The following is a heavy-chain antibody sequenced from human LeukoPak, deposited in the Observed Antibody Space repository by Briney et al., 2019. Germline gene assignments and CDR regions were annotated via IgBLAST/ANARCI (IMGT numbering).Heavy chain of an antibody. CDR1: GGSISSYY. J-gene: IGHJ6*03. CDR3: ARDNYDILTGYWSRDYYYYYMDV. CDR2: IYYSGST. Sequence: SETLSLACTISGGSISSYYWSWIRQSPGKGLEWIGYIYYSGSTNYNPSLKSRVTISVDTSKNQFSLKLSSVTAADTAVYYCARDNYDILTGYWSRDYYYYYMDVWGKGTTVTISS. D-gene: IGHD3-9*01. V-gene: IGHV4-59*12.